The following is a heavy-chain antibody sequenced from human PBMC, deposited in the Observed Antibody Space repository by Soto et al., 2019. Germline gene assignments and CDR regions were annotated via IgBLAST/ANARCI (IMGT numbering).Heavy chain of an antibody. V-gene: IGHV3-48*02. CDR3: AYNRGYCSSTSCHPAYYYYGMDV. Sequence: EVQLVESGGGLVQPGGSLRLSCAASGFTFSSYSMNWVRQAPGKGLEWVSYISSSSRTIYYADSVKGRFTISRDNAKNSLYLQMNSLRDEDTAVYYCAYNRGYCSSTSCHPAYYYYGMDVWGQGTTVTVSS. CDR1: GFTFSSYS. J-gene: IGHJ6*02. CDR2: ISSSSRTI. D-gene: IGHD2-2*01.